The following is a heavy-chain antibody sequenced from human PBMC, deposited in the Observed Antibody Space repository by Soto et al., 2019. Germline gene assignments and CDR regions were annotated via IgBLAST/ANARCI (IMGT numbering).Heavy chain of an antibody. Sequence: SGPTLVNPTQTLTLTCTFSGFSLSTSGVGVGWIRQPPGKALEWLALIYWDDDKRYSPSLKSRLTITKDTSKNQVVLTMTNMDPVDTATYYCAHSRGLKVFGVVTNWFDPWGQGTLVTVSS. CDR3: AHSRGLKVFGVVTNWFDP. V-gene: IGHV2-5*02. CDR2: IYWDDDK. D-gene: IGHD3-3*01. CDR1: GFSLSTSGVG. J-gene: IGHJ5*02.